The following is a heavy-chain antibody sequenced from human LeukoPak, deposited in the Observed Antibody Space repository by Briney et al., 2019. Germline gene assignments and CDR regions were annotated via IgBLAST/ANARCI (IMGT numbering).Heavy chain of an antibody. J-gene: IGHJ1*01. CDR2: VYYNGDI. CDR3: ARPGDCSSTTCSLYFQL. D-gene: IGHD2-2*01. Sequence: GSLRLSCAASGFTVSSNYMSWVRQAPGKGLEWIAYVYYNGDIMYNPSLKSRVTISVDTSKNQFSLKLSSVTAADTAVYYCARPGDCSSTTCSLYFQLWGQGTLVTVSS. V-gene: IGHV4-59*02. CDR1: GFTVSSNY.